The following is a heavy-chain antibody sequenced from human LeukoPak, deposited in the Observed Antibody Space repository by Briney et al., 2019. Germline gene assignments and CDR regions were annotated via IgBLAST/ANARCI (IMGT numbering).Heavy chain of an antibody. CDR1: GFTFSSYW. Sequence: PGGSLRLSCAASGFTFSSYWMHWVRQAPGKGLVWVSRINSDGSSTSYADSVKGRFTISRDNAKNTLYLQMNSLGAEDTAVYYCASISRVTTHDYWGQGTLVTVSS. CDR2: INSDGSST. D-gene: IGHD4-17*01. V-gene: IGHV3-74*01. CDR3: ASISRVTTHDY. J-gene: IGHJ4*02.